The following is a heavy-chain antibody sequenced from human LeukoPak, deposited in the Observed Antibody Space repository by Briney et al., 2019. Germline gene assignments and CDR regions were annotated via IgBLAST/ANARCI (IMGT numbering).Heavy chain of an antibody. V-gene: IGHV3-7*01. Sequence: PGGSLRLSCAASGFTFSTYWMSWVRQAPGKGLEWVANIKQDGSEKYYVDSVKGRFTISRDNAKNSLSLQMNSLRAEDTAVYYCARAAAAGVDWFDPWGQGTLVTVSS. CDR1: GFTFSTYW. D-gene: IGHD6-13*01. J-gene: IGHJ5*02. CDR2: IKQDGSEK. CDR3: ARAAAAGVDWFDP.